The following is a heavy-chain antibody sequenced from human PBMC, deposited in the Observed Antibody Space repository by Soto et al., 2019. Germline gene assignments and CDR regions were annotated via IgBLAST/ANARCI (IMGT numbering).Heavy chain of an antibody. D-gene: IGHD6-19*01. CDR1: GFSFSSYS. V-gene: IGHV3-48*02. CDR2: LSSSKTYI. J-gene: IGHJ3*02. CDR3: VRDSGWAFDN. Sequence: EVQLVESGGDLVQPGQSLRLSCAASGFSFSSYSMNWVRQAPGKGLEWISYLSSSKTYIWYADSVKGRFTISRDNANNSLSLQMNRLRDEDTAVYYCVRDSGWAFDNWGLGTMVTVSS.